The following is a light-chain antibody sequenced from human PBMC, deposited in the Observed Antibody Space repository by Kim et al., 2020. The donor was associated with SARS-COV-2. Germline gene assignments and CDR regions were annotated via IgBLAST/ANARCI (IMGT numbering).Light chain of an antibody. J-gene: IGLJ2*01. Sequence: SVALGQTARITCEGDKIESKIVHWHQQKAGQAPVLVIYRDKNRPSGIPERFSGSNSGNTATLTITRAQAGDEADYYCQVWDSTTAVFGGGTQLTVL. V-gene: IGLV3-9*01. CDR1: KIESKI. CDR3: QVWDSTTAV. CDR2: RDK.